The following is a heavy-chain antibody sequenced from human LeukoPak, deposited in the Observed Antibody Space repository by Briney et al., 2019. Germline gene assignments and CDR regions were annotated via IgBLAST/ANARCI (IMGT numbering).Heavy chain of an antibody. CDR2: ISSSSRYT. V-gene: IGHV3-11*06. Sequence: GGSLRLSCAASGFTFSDYYMSWIRQAPGKGLEGVSYISSSSRYTNYADSVKGRFTISRDNAKNSLYRQMNSLRAEDTAVYYCARDLSSGWYGSEYWGQGTLVTVSS. J-gene: IGHJ4*02. D-gene: IGHD6-19*01. CDR3: ARDLSSGWYGSEY. CDR1: GFTFSDYY.